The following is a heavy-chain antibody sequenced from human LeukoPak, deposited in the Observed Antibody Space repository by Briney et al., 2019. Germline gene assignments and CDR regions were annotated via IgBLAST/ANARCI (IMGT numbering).Heavy chain of an antibody. J-gene: IGHJ5*02. Sequence: GGSLRLSCAASGFTFSGYGMSWVRQAPGKGLEWVSAISSSGGSIYYADSVKGRFTISRDNSKNTLYLQMNSLRAEDTAVYYCAKVAGKPSSGPSWFDPWGQGTLVTVSS. CDR2: ISSSGGSI. D-gene: IGHD6-19*01. CDR3: AKVAGKPSSGPSWFDP. V-gene: IGHV3-23*01. CDR1: GFTFSGYG.